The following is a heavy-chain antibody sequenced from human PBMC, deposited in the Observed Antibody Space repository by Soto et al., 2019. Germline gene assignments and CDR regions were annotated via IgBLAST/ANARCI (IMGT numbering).Heavy chain of an antibody. D-gene: IGHD2-2*01. CDR2: ISGKNGNT. Sequence: PSVKVSCKASGYTFISHGMSWVRQAPGQGLEWMGWISGKNGNTKFAQKFQGRVTLTTDTSTSTAYMEVRSLRTDDTAAYYCARVSSSIVVVPDYGVDVWGQGPTVTVSS. CDR3: ARVSSSIVVVPDYGVDV. V-gene: IGHV1-18*04. CDR1: GYTFISHG. J-gene: IGHJ6*02.